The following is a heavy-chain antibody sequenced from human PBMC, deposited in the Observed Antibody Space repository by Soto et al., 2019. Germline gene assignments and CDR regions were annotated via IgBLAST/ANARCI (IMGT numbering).Heavy chain of an antibody. J-gene: IGHJ4*02. D-gene: IGHD1-26*01. Sequence: EVQLLESGGGLVQPGGSLRLSCAASGFTFSSYAMSWVRQAPGKGLEWVSGISGRGGNTYYADSVKGRFTSSRDNSKNTLYLQMNSLRAEDTAVYYCAKDRGVGATYPIDYWGQGTLVTVSS. CDR2: ISGRGGNT. CDR3: AKDRGVGATYPIDY. V-gene: IGHV3-23*01. CDR1: GFTFSSYA.